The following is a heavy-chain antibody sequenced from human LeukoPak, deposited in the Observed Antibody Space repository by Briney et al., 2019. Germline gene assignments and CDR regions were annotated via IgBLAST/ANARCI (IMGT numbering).Heavy chain of an antibody. CDR2: IIPIFGTA. CDR1: GYTFITYY. J-gene: IGHJ6*03. V-gene: IGHV1-69*13. Sequence: GASVKVSCRSSGYTFITYYLHWVRQAHGQGLEWMGGIIPIFGTANYAQKFQGRVTITADESTSTAYMELSSLRSEDTAVYYCASSTMVRGVPYYYMDVWGKGTTVTISS. D-gene: IGHD3-10*01. CDR3: ASSTMVRGVPYYYMDV.